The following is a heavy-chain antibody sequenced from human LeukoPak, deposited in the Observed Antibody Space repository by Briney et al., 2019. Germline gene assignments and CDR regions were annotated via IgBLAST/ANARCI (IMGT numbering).Heavy chain of an antibody. CDR1: GGSISSYY. CDR2: IYYSGST. CDR3: ARGVYSSTGTLY. Sequence: SETLSLTCTVSGGSISSYYWSWIRQPPGKGLEWIGYIYYSGSTNYNPSLKSRVTISVDTSKNQFSLKLSSVTAADTAVYYCARGVYSSTGTLYWGQGTLVTVSS. J-gene: IGHJ4*02. D-gene: IGHD6-13*01. V-gene: IGHV4-59*01.